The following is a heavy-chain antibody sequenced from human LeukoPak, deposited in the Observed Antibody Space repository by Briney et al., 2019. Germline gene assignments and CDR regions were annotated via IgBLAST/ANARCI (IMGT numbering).Heavy chain of an antibody. J-gene: IGHJ4*02. Sequence: SETLSLTCTVSGGSISSYYWRWIRQPPGKGLEWIGYIYYSGSANYNPSLKSRVTISVDTSKNQFSLKLSSVTAADTAVYYCARQGSSYYYDSSGPIDYWGQGTLVTVSS. CDR3: ARQGSSYYYDSSGPIDY. D-gene: IGHD3-22*01. CDR2: IYYSGSA. CDR1: GGSISSYY. V-gene: IGHV4-59*08.